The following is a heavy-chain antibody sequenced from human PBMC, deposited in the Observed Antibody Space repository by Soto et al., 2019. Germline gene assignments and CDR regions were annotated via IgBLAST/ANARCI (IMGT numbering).Heavy chain of an antibody. V-gene: IGHV4-39*01. Sequence: NPSETLSLTCTVSGGSISSSSSYWGWIRQPPGKGLEWVGSIYYLGNTYYNPSLGSRVTISVDTSKNQFSLKLRSVTAADTAVFYCAGLYPYESSDYHLNYWGQGALVTVSS. CDR2: IYYLGNT. J-gene: IGHJ4*02. CDR1: GGSISSSSSY. D-gene: IGHD3-22*01. CDR3: AGLYPYESSDYHLNY.